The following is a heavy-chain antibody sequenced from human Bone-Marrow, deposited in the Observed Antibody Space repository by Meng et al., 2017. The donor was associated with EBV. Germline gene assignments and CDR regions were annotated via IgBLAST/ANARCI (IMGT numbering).Heavy chain of an antibody. CDR1: GFTFSDYY. CDR2: ISNSGGTT. CDR3: ARRSTIYSGRFDF. Sequence: QVQLVESGGGLVKPGGSLRLSCAASGFTFSDYYMSWIRQAPGKGLEWVSYISNSGGTTYYADSVKGRFIISRDNTKNSLYMQMNSLRDEDTAVYYCARRSTIYSGRFDFWGQGTLVTVSS. V-gene: IGHV3-11*01. D-gene: IGHD5/OR15-5a*01. J-gene: IGHJ4*02.